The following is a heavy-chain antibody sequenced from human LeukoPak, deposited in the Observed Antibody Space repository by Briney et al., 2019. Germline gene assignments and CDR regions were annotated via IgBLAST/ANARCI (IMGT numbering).Heavy chain of an antibody. V-gene: IGHV4-34*01. CDR2: INHSGST. J-gene: IGHJ4*02. CDR1: GGSFSGYY. D-gene: IGHD2-2*01. CDR3: ARVLGCSSTSCDGSDY. Sequence: SGTLSLTCAVYGGSFSGYYWSWIRQPPGKGLEWIGEINHSGSTNYNPSLKSRVTISVDTSKNQFSLKLSSVTAADTAVYYCARVLGCSSTSCDGSDYWGQGTLVTVSS.